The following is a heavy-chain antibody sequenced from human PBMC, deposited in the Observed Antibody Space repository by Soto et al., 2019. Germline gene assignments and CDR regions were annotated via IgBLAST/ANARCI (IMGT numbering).Heavy chain of an antibody. V-gene: IGHV1-18*01. CDR2: ISAYNGIT. D-gene: IGHD6-13*01. Sequence: ASVKVSCMPSGYTFTSYGISWVRKAPGQGLEWMGWISAYNGITNYAQKLQGRVTMTTDTFTSTAYMELRSLGSDDTAVYYWARETAAGGIFDYWGQGTLVTVSS. J-gene: IGHJ4*01. CDR1: GYTFTSYG. CDR3: ARETAAGGIFDY.